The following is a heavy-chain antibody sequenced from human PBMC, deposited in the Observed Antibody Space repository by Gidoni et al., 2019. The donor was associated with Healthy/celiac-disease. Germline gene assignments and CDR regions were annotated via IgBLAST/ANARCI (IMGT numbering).Heavy chain of an antibody. CDR2: IIPIFGTA. J-gene: IGHJ4*02. CDR3: ARGGVRGYSYGLVD. Sequence: QVQLVQSGAAPKKPGSSVQVSCTASGATFSSYAISWVRQAPGQGLEWMGGIIPIFGTANYAKKFQGRVTITADESTSTAYMERSSLRSEDTAVYYCARGGVRGYSYGLVDWGQGTLVTVSS. CDR1: GATFSSYA. V-gene: IGHV1-69*01. D-gene: IGHD5-18*01.